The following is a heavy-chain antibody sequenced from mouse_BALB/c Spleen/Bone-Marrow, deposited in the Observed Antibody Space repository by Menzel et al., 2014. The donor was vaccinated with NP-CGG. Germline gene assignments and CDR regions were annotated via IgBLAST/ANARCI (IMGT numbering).Heavy chain of an antibody. CDR1: GYTFTDYE. CDR2: IHPGSGGA. CDR3: TREGLRGAGSAY. J-gene: IGHJ3*01. V-gene: IGHV1-15*01. Sequence: QVQLQQSGAELVRPGASVKLSCKALGYTFTDYEMHWVKQTPVHGLEWIGTIHPGSGGAACNQKFKGKATLTADKSSSTAYMELSSLTSEDSAVYYCTREGLRGAGSAYWGQGTLVTVSA. D-gene: IGHD2-4*01.